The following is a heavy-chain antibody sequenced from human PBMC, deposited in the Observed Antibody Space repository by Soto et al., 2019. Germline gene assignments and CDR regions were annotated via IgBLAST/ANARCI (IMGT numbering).Heavy chain of an antibody. D-gene: IGHD6-25*01. CDR2: IYHSGST. J-gene: IGHJ5*02. V-gene: IGHV4-30-2*01. CDR3: ARAYSSESWFDP. Sequence: SETLSLTCAVSGGSISSGGYCWSWIRQPPGKGLEWIGYIYHSGSTYYNPSLKSRVTISVDRSKNQFSLKLSSVTAADTAVYYCARAYSSESWFDPWGQGTLVTVSS. CDR1: GGSISSGGYC.